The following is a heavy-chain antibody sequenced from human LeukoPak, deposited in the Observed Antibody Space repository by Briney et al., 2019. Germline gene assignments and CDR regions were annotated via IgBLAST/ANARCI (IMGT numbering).Heavy chain of an antibody. CDR2: IWSDGSNK. J-gene: IGHJ5*01. CDR1: GFTFSHHG. Sequence: GGSLRLSCVTSGFTFSHHGMHWVRQAPGKGLGWAAVIWSDGSNKYYGDSAQGRFSISRDNSKKTVYLQLNNLRVEDTAVYYCAKDAQRGFDYSNSLDSWGRGTLVIVSS. D-gene: IGHD4-11*01. CDR3: AKDAQRGFDYSNSLDS. V-gene: IGHV3-33*03.